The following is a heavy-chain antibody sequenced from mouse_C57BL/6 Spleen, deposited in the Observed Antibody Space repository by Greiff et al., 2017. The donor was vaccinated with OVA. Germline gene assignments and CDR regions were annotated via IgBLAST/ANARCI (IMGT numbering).Heavy chain of an antibody. CDR1: GYTFTSYN. D-gene: IGHD2-4*01. CDR2: IYPGNGDT. V-gene: IGHV1-12*01. CDR3: ARSDDYDVFDY. Sequence: QVQLQQSGAELVRPGASVKMSCKASGYTFTSYNMHWVKQTPSQGLEWIGAIYPGNGDTTYNQKFKGKATLTVDKSSSPAYMQLSSLTSEDSAVYFCARSDDYDVFDYWGQGTTLTVSS. J-gene: IGHJ2*01.